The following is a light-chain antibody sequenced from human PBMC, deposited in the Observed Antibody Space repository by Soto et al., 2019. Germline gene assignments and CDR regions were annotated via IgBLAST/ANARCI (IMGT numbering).Light chain of an antibody. CDR2: KES. CDR1: QSISSW. Sequence: DIQMTQSPSTLSASVGDRVTITCRASQSISSWLAWYQQKPGKAPKLLSYKESSLESGVPPMFSGRGSGTEFTLNISSVQLDDFATCYCHEYNSYSLAFGGGTKVEIK. V-gene: IGKV1-5*03. CDR3: HEYNSYSLA. J-gene: IGKJ4*01.